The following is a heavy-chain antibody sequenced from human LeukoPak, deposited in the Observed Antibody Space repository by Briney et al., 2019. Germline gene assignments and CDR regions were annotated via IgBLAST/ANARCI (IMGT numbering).Heavy chain of an antibody. J-gene: IGHJ5*02. CDR1: GYTFTSYG. CDR2: ISAYNGNT. CDR3: ARDPLYSSSSYNWFDP. V-gene: IGHV1-18*01. Sequence: GASVKVSCKASGYTFTSYGISWVRQAPGQGLEWMGWISAYNGNTNYAQKLQGRVTMTTDTSTSTAYMELRSLRSDDTAVYYCARDPLYSSSSYNWFDPWGQGTLVTVSS. D-gene: IGHD6-6*01.